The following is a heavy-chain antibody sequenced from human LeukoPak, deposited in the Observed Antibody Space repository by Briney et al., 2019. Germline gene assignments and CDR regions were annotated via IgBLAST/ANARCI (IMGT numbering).Heavy chain of an antibody. CDR3: ARGGAPLMAARPVRANWFDP. CDR1: GGSISSSSYY. CDR2: INHSGST. V-gene: IGHV4-39*07. J-gene: IGHJ5*02. D-gene: IGHD2-8*01. Sequence: TSETLSLTCTVSGGSISSSSYYWSWIRQPPGKGLEWIGEINHSGSTNYNPSLKSRVTISVDTSKNQFSLKLSSVTAADTAVYYCARGGAPLMAARPVRANWFDPWGQGTLVTVSS.